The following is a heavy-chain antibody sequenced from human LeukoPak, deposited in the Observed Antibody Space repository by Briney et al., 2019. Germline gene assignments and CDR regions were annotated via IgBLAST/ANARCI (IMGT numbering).Heavy chain of an antibody. CDR1: GFTFSSYG. J-gene: IGHJ6*03. V-gene: IGHV3-23*01. CDR3: AKAGTYSSSWYRYYYYYMDV. CDR2: ISGSGGST. D-gene: IGHD6-13*01. Sequence: GGTLRLSCAASGFTFSSYGMSWVRQAPGKGLEWVSAISGSGGSTYYADSVKGRFTISRDNSKNTLYLQMNSLRAEDTAVYYCAKAGTYSSSWYRYYYYYMDVWGKGTTVTVSS.